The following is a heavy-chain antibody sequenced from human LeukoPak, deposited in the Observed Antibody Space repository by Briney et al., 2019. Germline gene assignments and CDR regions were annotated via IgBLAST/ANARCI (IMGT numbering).Heavy chain of an antibody. CDR2: IKQVGSER. Sequence: GGSLRLSCGASGFTISRYWMSWFGQAPGKGRDGVANIKQVGSERTYVDSVKGRFTISRDNAKHSLYLQMNSLRVEDTAMYYCARDGGTDWYDPWGQGTLVTVSS. CDR1: GFTISRYW. D-gene: IGHD1-1*01. V-gene: IGHV3-7*01. CDR3: ARDGGTDWYDP. J-gene: IGHJ5*02.